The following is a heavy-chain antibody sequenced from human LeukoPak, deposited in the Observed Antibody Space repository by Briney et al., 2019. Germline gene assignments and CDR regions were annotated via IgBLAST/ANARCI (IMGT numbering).Heavy chain of an antibody. CDR2: ITHSGGT. Sequence: PSETLSLTCTVSGYSISSGYYWDWIRQPPGKGLEWIGEITHSGGTNYNPSLKSRVTISVDTSKNQFSLKLSSVTAADTAVYYCARGFCTSASCWNWFGPWGQGTLVTVSS. V-gene: IGHV4-38-2*02. CDR1: GYSISSGYY. D-gene: IGHD2-2*01. CDR3: ARGFCTSASCWNWFGP. J-gene: IGHJ5*02.